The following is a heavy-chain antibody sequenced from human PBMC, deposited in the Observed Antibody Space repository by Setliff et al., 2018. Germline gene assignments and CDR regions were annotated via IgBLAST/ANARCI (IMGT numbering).Heavy chain of an antibody. V-gene: IGHV4-31*11. CDR3: ARDLLSPSSGWTFDP. J-gene: IGHJ5*02. Sequence: NPSDTLSLTCAVYGGSFSGYYWSWIRQHPGKGLEWIGYIYYSGSTYYNPSLKSRVTISVDTSKNQFSLKLSYVTAADTAVYYCARDLLSPSSGWTFDPWGQGTLVTVSS. D-gene: IGHD6-19*01. CDR1: GGSFSGYY. CDR2: IYYSGST.